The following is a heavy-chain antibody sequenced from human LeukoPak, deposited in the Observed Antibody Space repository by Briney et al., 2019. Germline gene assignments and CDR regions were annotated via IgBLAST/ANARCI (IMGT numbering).Heavy chain of an antibody. CDR3: AREGLGYCSSTSCYIALREVD. CDR2: IIPIFGTA. J-gene: IGHJ4*02. CDR1: GGTFSSYA. V-gene: IGHV1-69*13. D-gene: IGHD2-2*02. Sequence: SVKVSCKASGGTFSSYAISWVRQAPGHGLEWMGGIIPIFGTANYAQKFQGRVTITADESTSTAYMELSSLRSEDTAVYYCAREGLGYCSSTSCYIALREVDWGQGTLVTVSS.